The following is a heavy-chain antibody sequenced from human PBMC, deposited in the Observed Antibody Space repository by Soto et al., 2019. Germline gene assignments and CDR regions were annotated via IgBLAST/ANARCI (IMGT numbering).Heavy chain of an antibody. CDR1: GFTFSKND. CDR3: AKVRATVTTGINGFDI. V-gene: IGHV3-23*01. CDR2: ISGSGGNT. Sequence: EVQLLESGGGSVQPGGSLRLSCAASGFTFSKNDMSWVRQAPGKGLEWVSAISGSGGNTYYADSVKGRFTISRDNSKNTMDLQMNSPRAEDTAVYYCAKVRATVTTGINGFDIWGQGTMVTVSS. J-gene: IGHJ3*02. D-gene: IGHD4-17*01.